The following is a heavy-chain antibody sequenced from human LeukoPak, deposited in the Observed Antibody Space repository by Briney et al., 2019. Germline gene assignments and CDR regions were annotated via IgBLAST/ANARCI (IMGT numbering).Heavy chain of an antibody. CDR1: GFTLSSYA. D-gene: IGHD2-21*02. J-gene: IGHJ4*02. CDR2: ISGSGGST. V-gene: IGHV3-23*01. Sequence: GGSLRLSCAASGFTLSSYAMSWVRQAPGKGLEWVSAISGSGGSTYYADSVKGRFTISRDNSKNTLYLQMNSLRAEDTAVYYCAKSLVVVTATAPFDYWGQGTLVTVSS. CDR3: AKSLVVVTATAPFDY.